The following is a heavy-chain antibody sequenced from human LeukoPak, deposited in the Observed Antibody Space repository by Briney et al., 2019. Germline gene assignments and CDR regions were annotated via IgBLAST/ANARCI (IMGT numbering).Heavy chain of an antibody. CDR2: ISSSSSYI. CDR3: AREFPNYYGSGSYYNGPGP. Sequence: GGSLRLSCAASGFTFSSYSMNWVRQAPGKGLEWVSSISSSSSYIYYADSVKGLFTISRDNAKNSLYLQMNSLRAEDTAVYYCAREFPNYYGSGSYYNGPGPWGQGTLVTVSS. CDR1: GFTFSSYS. J-gene: IGHJ5*02. D-gene: IGHD3-10*01. V-gene: IGHV3-21*01.